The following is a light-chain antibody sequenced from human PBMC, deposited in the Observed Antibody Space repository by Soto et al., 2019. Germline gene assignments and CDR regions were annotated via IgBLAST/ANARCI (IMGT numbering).Light chain of an antibody. CDR3: HQYDSSPLT. CDR2: GAS. CDR1: QSVSSSY. J-gene: IGKJ4*01. Sequence: EIVLTQSPGTLSLSPGERATLSCRASQSVSSSYLAWYQQKPGQAPRLLIYGASSRATGIPDRFSGSGSGTAFTLTISRLEPEDFAVYYGHQYDSSPLTFGGGTKVEIK. V-gene: IGKV3-20*01.